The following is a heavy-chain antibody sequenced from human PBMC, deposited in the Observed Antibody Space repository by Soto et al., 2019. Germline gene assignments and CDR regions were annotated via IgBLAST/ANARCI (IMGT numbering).Heavy chain of an antibody. CDR1: CYTFTSYG. D-gene: IGHD6-19*01. Sequence: ASVKVSCKASCYTFTSYGISWVRQAPGQGLEWMGWISAYNGNTNYAQKLQGRVTMTTDTSTSTAYMELRSLRSDDTAVYYCASPRPGIAVAGTQYYYYYYGMDVWGQGTTVTVSS. V-gene: IGHV1-18*01. CDR3: ASPRPGIAVAGTQYYYYYYGMDV. J-gene: IGHJ6*02. CDR2: ISAYNGNT.